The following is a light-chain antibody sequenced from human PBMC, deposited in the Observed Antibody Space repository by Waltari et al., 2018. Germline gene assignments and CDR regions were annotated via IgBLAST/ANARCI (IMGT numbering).Light chain of an antibody. Sequence: QSALTQPASVSGSPGQSIPISCPGTSSDVGGYNYVSWYQQHPGKAPKLMIYDVSKRPSGVSNRFSGSKSGNTASLTISGLQAEDEADYYCCSYAGSSTFVVFGGGTKLTVL. CDR1: SSDVGGYNY. J-gene: IGLJ2*01. CDR3: CSYAGSSTFVV. CDR2: DVS. V-gene: IGLV2-23*02.